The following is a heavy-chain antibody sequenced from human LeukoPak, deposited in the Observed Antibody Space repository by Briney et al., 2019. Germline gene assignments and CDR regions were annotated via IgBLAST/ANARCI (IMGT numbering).Heavy chain of an antibody. D-gene: IGHD6-19*01. V-gene: IGHV3-30*14. CDR1: GFTFSNSA. CDR2: ISYDGSNK. Sequence: GGSLRLSCAASGFTFSNSAIHWVRQAPGKGLEWVAVISYDGSNKYYADSVKGRFTISRDNSKNTLYLQMKRLRAEDTAVYYCAGGPYSSGWFDYWGQGTLVTVSS. J-gene: IGHJ4*02. CDR3: AGGPYSSGWFDY.